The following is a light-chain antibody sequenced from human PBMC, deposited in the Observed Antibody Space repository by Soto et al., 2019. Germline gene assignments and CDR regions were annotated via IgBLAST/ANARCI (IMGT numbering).Light chain of an antibody. J-gene: IGLJ1*01. Sequence: QSALTQPPSVSGSPGQSVTISCTGTSSDVGSYNRVSWYQQPPGTAPKLMIHEVSNRPSGVPDRFSGSKSGNTDSLTISGLQAEDEADYYCSLYTSSRTYVYGTGTKVTVL. V-gene: IGLV2-18*01. CDR2: EVS. CDR3: SLYTSSRTYV. CDR1: SSDVGSYNR.